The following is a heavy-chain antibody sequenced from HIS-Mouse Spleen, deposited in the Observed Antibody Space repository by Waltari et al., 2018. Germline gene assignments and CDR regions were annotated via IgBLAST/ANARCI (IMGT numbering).Heavy chain of an antibody. CDR3: AKASSGWLDY. J-gene: IGHJ4*02. Sequence: QVQLVESGGGVVQPGRSLRRSFAASGLTFSSYCMHWVRQAPGKGLEWVAVISYDGSNKYYADSVKGRFTISRDNSKNTLYLQMNSLRAEDTAVYYCAKASSGWLDYWGQGTLVTVSS. CDR1: GLTFSSYC. V-gene: IGHV3-30*18. D-gene: IGHD6-19*01. CDR2: ISYDGSNK.